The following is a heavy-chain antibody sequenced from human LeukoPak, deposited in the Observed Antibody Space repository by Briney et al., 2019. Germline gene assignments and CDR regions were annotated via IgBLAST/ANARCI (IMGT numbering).Heavy chain of an antibody. CDR2: IKSKTDGGTT. Sequence: GGSLRPSCAASGFTFSNAWMSWVRQAPGKGLEWVGRIKSKTDGGTTDYAAPVKGRFTISGDDSKNTLYLQMNSLKTEDTAVYYCTTPKYYYDSSGYLCWGQGTLVTVSS. J-gene: IGHJ4*02. CDR1: GFTFSNAW. V-gene: IGHV3-15*01. D-gene: IGHD3-22*01. CDR3: TTPKYYYDSSGYLC.